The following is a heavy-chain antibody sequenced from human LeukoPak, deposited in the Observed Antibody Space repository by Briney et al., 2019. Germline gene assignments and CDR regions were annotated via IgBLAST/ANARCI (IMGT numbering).Heavy chain of an antibody. CDR3: ARRSCSGATCYQLDY. D-gene: IGHD2-15*01. Sequence: GESLKISCEGSGYRFTSYSIAWVRQMPGKGLEWMGIIYPSDSDTTYSPSFQGRVTIPADKSISTAYLQWSSLKASDTAVYYCARRSCSGATCYQLDYWGQGTLVTVSS. V-gene: IGHV5-51*01. CDR1: GYRFTSYS. CDR2: IYPSDSDT. J-gene: IGHJ4*02.